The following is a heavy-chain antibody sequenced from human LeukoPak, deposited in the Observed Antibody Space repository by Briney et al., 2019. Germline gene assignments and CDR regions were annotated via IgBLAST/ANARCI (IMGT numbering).Heavy chain of an antibody. CDR2: ISYDGSNK. V-gene: IGHV3-30*04. D-gene: IGHD7-27*01. CDR1: GFTFSSYA. J-gene: IGHJ6*02. Sequence: AGGSLRLSCAASGFTFSSYAMHWVRQAPGKGLEWVAVISYDGSNKYYADSVKGRFTISRDNSKNTLYLQMNSLRAEDTAVYYCAKGSGYGMDVWGQGTTVTVSS. CDR3: AKGSGYGMDV.